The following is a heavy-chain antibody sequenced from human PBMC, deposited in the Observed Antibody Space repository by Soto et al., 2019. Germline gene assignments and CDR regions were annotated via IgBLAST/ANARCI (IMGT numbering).Heavy chain of an antibody. Sequence: SETLSLTCTVSGGSISSGDYYWSWIRQPPGKGLEWIGYIYYSGSTYYNPSLKSRVTISVDTSKNQFSLKLSSVTAADTAVYYCARDSRLYGCLDYWGQGTLVTVSS. CDR2: IYYSGST. V-gene: IGHV4-30-4*01. CDR1: GGSISSGDYY. J-gene: IGHJ4*02. D-gene: IGHD3-10*01. CDR3: ARDSRLYGCLDY.